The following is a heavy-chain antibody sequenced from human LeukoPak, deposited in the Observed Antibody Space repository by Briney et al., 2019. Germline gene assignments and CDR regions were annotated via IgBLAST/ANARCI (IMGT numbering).Heavy chain of an antibody. J-gene: IGHJ5*01. CDR3: ARPYINAGYSSGWFDY. D-gene: IGHD6-19*01. CDR2: ISSNGGST. V-gene: IGHV3-64*01. Sequence: GGSLRLSCAASGFIFSSYVMYWVRQAPGKGLEYVSAISSNGGSTYYANSVKGRFTISRDNSKNILYLQMGSLRVEDMAVYYCARPYINAGYSSGWFDYWGQGILVTVSS. CDR1: GFIFSSYV.